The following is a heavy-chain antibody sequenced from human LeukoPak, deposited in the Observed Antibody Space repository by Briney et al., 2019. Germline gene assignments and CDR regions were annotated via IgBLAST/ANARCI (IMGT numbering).Heavy chain of an antibody. CDR2: ISGSGGST. V-gene: IGHV3-23*01. D-gene: IGHD2-2*01. CDR3: AKDLTLVVPGDDGFDI. Sequence: QPGGSLRLSCAASGFTFTSYAMSWDRQAPGKGLEWVSAISGSGGSTYYADSVKGRFTISRDNSKNTLYLQMNSLRAEDNAVYFCAKDLTLVVPGDDGFDIWGQGTMVTVSS. CDR1: GFTFTSYA. J-gene: IGHJ3*02.